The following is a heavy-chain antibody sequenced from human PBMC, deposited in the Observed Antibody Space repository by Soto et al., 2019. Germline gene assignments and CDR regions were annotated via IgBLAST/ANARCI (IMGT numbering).Heavy chain of an antibody. Sequence: QVQLVESGGGVVQPGRSLRLSCAASGFTFSRHARHWVRQAPVKGLEWVAVISYDGSEKSYADSVKGRITISRDSSKNPLYLQMNSLGPEDKAVYYCAREGGGSSHPGWGQGTLVTVFS. V-gene: IGHV3-30-3*01. J-gene: IGHJ4*02. D-gene: IGHD2-15*01. CDR1: GFTFSRHA. CDR2: ISYDGSEK. CDR3: AREGGGSSHPG.